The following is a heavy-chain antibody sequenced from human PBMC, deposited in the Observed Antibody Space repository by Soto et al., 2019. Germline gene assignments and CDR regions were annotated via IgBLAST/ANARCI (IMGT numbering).Heavy chain of an antibody. V-gene: IGHV4-30-2*01. D-gene: IGHD2-2*01. CDR2: IYHSGST. CDR1: GGSISSGGYS. J-gene: IGHJ6*02. Sequence: QLQLQESGSGLVKPSQTLSLTCAVSGGSISSGGYSWSWIRQPPGKGLEWIGYIYHSGSTYYNPSLKRRVTISVDGSKNHFSLKLSSVTAADTAVYYCASISTSYYYGMDVWGQGTTVTVSS. CDR3: ASISTSYYYGMDV.